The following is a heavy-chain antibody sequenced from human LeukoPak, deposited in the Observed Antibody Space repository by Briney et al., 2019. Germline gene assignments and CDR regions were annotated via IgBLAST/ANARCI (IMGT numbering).Heavy chain of an antibody. J-gene: IGHJ4*02. CDR1: GGSISSGSYY. Sequence: PSQTLSLTCTVSGGSISSGSYYWSWIRQPAGKGLEWIGRIYTSGSTNYNPSLKSRVTISVDTSKNQFSLKLSSVTAADTAVYYCARESPFRPLWDRSGYYSGGHHYWGQGTLVTVSS. CDR3: ARESPFRPLWDRSGYYSGGHHY. CDR2: IYTSGST. D-gene: IGHD3-22*01. V-gene: IGHV4-61*02.